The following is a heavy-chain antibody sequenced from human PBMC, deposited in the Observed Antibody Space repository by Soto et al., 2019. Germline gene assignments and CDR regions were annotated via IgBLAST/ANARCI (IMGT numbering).Heavy chain of an antibody. CDR3: ARGNWNYYYGFDV. D-gene: IGHD1-20*01. CDR1: EFAFDKYY. J-gene: IGHJ6*02. Sequence: EVQLVESGGGLVQPGGSLRLSCAASEFAFDKYYMTWVRRAPGKGPEWVANIKPDGSEQYYVDSVKGRFTISRDNANNSLYLQMNSLRAEDTAVYFCARGNWNYYYGFDVWGQGTTVTVSS. CDR2: IKPDGSEQ. V-gene: IGHV3-7*01.